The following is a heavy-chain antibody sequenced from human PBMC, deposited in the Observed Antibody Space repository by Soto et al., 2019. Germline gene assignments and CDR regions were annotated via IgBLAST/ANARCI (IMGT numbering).Heavy chain of an antibody. CDR2: IYSSGST. J-gene: IGHJ4*02. D-gene: IGHD1-20*01. CDR3: ARGASNWKYFDY. Sequence: PSETLSLTCSVSGGSIGSYYWSWIRQPPGKGPEWIGYIYSSGSTNYNPSLKSRVTISVDTSKNQFYLKVSSMTAADTAVYYCARGASNWKYFDYWGQGALVTVSS. V-gene: IGHV4-59*01. CDR1: GGSIGSYY.